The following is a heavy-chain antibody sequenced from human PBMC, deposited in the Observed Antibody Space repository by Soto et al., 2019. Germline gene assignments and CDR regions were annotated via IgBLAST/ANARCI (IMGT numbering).Heavy chain of an antibody. J-gene: IGHJ6*02. V-gene: IGHV3-7*04. Sequence: EVLVVESGGGLVQPGGSLRLSCAASGFTFSGYWMDWVRQSPETGREWVSSINQEGSDKNYVDSVMGRFTISRDNIKNSLFLQVNSLRVEDTAVYFCARAVDREPVIDHNGLDVWGQGTSVIVSS. CDR3: ARAVDREPVIDHNGLDV. D-gene: IGHD3-10*01. CDR2: INQEGSDK. CDR1: GFTFSGYW.